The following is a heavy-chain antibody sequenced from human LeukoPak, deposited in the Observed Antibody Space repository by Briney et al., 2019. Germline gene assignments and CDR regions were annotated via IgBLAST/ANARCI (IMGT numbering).Heavy chain of an antibody. CDR3: AGRLGYCSSTSCYGWWFDP. CDR1: GGSFSGYY. J-gene: IGHJ5*02. D-gene: IGHD2-2*01. V-gene: IGHV4-34*01. Sequence: SETLSLTCAVYGGSFSGYYWSWIRQPPGKGLEWIGEINHSGSTNYNPSLKSRVTISVDTSKNQFSLKLSSVTAADTAVYYCAGRLGYCSSTSCYGWWFDPWGQGTLVAVSS. CDR2: INHSGST.